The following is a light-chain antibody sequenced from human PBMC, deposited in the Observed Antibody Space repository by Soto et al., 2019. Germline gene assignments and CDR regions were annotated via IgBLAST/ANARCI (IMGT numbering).Light chain of an antibody. J-gene: IGKJ1*01. Sequence: EIVMTQSPATLSVSPGEGATLSCRASQSISSKLAWYQQKPGQAPRFLIYAASTRATGVPARFSGSGSGTEFTVTISSLQSEDLAVYYCQHYNDWRWTFGQGTKVEIK. V-gene: IGKV3-15*01. CDR3: QHYNDWRWT. CDR1: QSISSK. CDR2: AAS.